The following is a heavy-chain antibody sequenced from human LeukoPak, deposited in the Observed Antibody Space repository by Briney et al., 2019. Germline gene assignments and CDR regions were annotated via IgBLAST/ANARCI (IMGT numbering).Heavy chain of an antibody. V-gene: IGHV1-69*13. J-gene: IGHJ6*03. CDR2: IIPIFGTA. CDR1: GGTFSNYA. Sequence: ASVKVSCXASGGTFSNYAISWVRQAPGQGLEWMEGIIPIFGTANYAQKFQGRVTITADESTSTAYMELSSLRSEDTAVYYCAREGRIVGATTHYYMDVWGKGTTVTVSS. D-gene: IGHD1-26*01. CDR3: AREGRIVGATTHYYMDV.